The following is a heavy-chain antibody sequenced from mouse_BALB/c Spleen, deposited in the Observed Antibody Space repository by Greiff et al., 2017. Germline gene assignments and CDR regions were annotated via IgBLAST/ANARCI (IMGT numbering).Heavy chain of an antibody. CDR1: GFNIKDYY. CDR3: NAGGYGNGYYFDY. V-gene: IGHV14-4*02. J-gene: IGHJ2*01. Sequence: EVMLVESGAELVRSGASVKLSCTASGFNIKDYYMHWVKQRPEQGLEWIGWIDPENGDTEYAPKFQGKATMTADTSSNTAYLQLSSLTSEDTAVYYCNAGGYGNGYYFDYWGQGTTLTVSS. D-gene: IGHD2-1*01. CDR2: IDPENGDT.